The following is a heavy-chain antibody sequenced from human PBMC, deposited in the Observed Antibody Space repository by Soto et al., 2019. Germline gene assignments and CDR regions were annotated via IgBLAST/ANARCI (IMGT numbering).Heavy chain of an antibody. D-gene: IGHD3-10*01. J-gene: IGHJ3*02. Sequence: GGSLRLSCAASGFTFSSYSMNWVRQAPGKGLEWVSSISSSSSYIYYADSVKGRFTISRDNAKNSLYLQMNSLRAEDTAVYYCARGLLITRYIAPSFDIWGQGTMVTVSS. CDR3: ARGLLITRYIAPSFDI. CDR1: GFTFSSYS. CDR2: ISSSSSYI. V-gene: IGHV3-21*01.